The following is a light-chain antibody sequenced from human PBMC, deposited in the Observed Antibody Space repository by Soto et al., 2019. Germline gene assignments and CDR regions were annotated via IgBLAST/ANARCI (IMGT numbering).Light chain of an antibody. CDR3: CSYAGSYTEV. J-gene: IGLJ1*01. V-gene: IGLV2-11*01. CDR1: SSDVGGYNY. Sequence: QSALTQPRSVSGSPEQSVTISCTGTSSDVGGYNYVSWYQQHPGKAPKLMIYDVSKRPSGVPDRFSGSKSGNTASLTISGLQAEDEADYYCCSYAGSYTEVFGTGTKVTVL. CDR2: DVS.